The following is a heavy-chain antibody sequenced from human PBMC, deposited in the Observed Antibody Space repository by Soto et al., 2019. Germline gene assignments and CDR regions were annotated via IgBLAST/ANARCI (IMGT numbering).Heavy chain of an antibody. D-gene: IGHD6-19*01. V-gene: IGHV1-18*01. Sequence: QDQLVQSGVEVKKPGASVKVSCRASAYSFTNYGITWVRQAPGQGFEWMGWISPYNGNTNYAQKFQGRVTMTTDASTSTAYLELRSLRSDDTAVYYCARDRGVAPPVAGNTHYYYYMDVWGKGTTVTVSS. CDR1: AYSFTNYG. CDR3: ARDRGVAPPVAGNTHYYYYMDV. CDR2: ISPYNGNT. J-gene: IGHJ6*03.